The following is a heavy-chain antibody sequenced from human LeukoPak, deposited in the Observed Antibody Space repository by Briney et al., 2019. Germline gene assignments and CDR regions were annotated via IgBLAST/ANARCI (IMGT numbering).Heavy chain of an antibody. D-gene: IGHD5-24*01. CDR1: GFTFSIYW. V-gene: IGHV3-7*03. CDR2: IKQDGSEK. CDR3: AREWVEMATIYYFDY. Sequence: GGSLRLSCAASGFTFSIYWMSWVRQAPGKGLEWVANIKQDGSEKYYVDSVKGRFTISRDNAKISLYLQMNSLRAEDTALYYCAREWVEMATIYYFDYWGQGTLVTVSS. J-gene: IGHJ4*02.